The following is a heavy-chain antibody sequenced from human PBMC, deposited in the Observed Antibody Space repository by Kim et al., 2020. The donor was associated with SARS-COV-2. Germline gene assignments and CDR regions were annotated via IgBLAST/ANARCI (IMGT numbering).Heavy chain of an antibody. Sequence: SETLSLTCTVSGGSISSSSYYWGWIRQPPGKGLEWIGSIYYSGSTYYNPSLKSRVTISVDTSKNQFSLKLSSVTAADTAVYYCARRPGWGPYYYGMDVWGQGTTVTVSS. CDR2: IYYSGST. CDR3: ARRPGWGPYYYGMDV. V-gene: IGHV4-39*01. D-gene: IGHD6-19*01. J-gene: IGHJ6*02. CDR1: GGSISSSSYY.